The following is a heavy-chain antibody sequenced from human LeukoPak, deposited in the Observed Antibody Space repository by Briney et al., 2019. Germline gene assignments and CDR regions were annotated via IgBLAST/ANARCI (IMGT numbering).Heavy chain of an antibody. CDR3: ARRLAGSGSCAAEY. Sequence: PGGSLRLSCAFTLGNFCMHWVRQAPDKGPEWVAFIRLDGSQGFYAESVKGRFTVSRDNSKKTVYLQMNSLRGDDTAVYYCARRLAGSGSCAAEYWGQGTLVIVSS. D-gene: IGHD3-10*01. J-gene: IGHJ4*02. CDR1: TLGNFC. V-gene: IGHV3-30*02. CDR2: IRLDGSQG.